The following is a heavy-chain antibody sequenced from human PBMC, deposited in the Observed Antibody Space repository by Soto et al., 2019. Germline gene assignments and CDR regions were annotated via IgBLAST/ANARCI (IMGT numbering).Heavy chain of an antibody. Sequence: SETLSLTCTVSGGSISSYYWSWIRQPPGKGLEWIGYIYYSGSTNYNPSLKSRVTISVDTSKNQFSLKLSSVTAADTAVYYCARSRTTVTPSGFQYWGQGTLVTVSS. CDR1: GGSISSYY. CDR2: IYYSGST. J-gene: IGHJ1*01. CDR3: ARSRTTVTPSGFQY. V-gene: IGHV4-59*01. D-gene: IGHD4-17*01.